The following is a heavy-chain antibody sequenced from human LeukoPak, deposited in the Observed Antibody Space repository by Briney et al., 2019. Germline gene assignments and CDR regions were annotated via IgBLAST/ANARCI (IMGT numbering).Heavy chain of an antibody. J-gene: IGHJ4*02. CDR3: ARDALGSYDF. CDR1: GFAFSDYY. V-gene: IGHV3-11*01. Sequence: PGGSLRLSCAASGFAFSDYYMFWICQAPGKGLEWISYISNTGSTMYYVDSVRGRFTISRDNAKNSLYLQMNSLRAEDTAVYYCARDALGSYDFWGQGTLVAVSS. CDR2: ISNTGSTM. D-gene: IGHD3-10*01.